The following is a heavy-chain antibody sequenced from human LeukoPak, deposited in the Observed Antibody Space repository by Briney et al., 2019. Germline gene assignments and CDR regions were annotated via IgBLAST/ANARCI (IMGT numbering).Heavy chain of an antibody. CDR1: GGTFSSYA. D-gene: IGHD3-22*01. CDR2: IIPIFGTA. J-gene: IGHJ4*02. CDR3: ARAAQYYYDSSGYYVDFDY. V-gene: IGHV1-69*13. Sequence: SVKVSCKASGGTFSSYAISWVRQAPGQGLECMGGIIPIFGTANYAQKFQGRVTITADESTSTAYMELSSLRSEDTAVYYCARAAQYYYDSSGYYVDFDYWGQGTLVTVSS.